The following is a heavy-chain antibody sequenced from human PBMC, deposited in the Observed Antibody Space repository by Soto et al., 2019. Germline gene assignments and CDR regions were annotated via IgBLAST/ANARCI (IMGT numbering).Heavy chain of an antibody. CDR2: IRSKAYGGTT. V-gene: IGHV3-49*04. CDR3: TRYCGGDCYPFDY. J-gene: IGHJ4*02. CDR1: GFTFGDYA. D-gene: IGHD2-21*02. Sequence: GGSLRLSCTASGFTFGDYAMSWVRQAPGKGLEWVGFIRSKAYGGTTEYAASVKGRFTISRDDSKSIAYLQMNSLKTEDTAVYYCTRYCGGDCYPFDYWGQGTLVTVSS.